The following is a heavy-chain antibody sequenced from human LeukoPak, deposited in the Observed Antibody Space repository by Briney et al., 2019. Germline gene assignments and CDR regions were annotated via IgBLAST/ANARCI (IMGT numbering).Heavy chain of an antibody. CDR2: IYYSGST. V-gene: IGHV4-31*03. CDR1: GGSISSGGYY. CDR3: ARDGSGYPQLLGDAFDI. J-gene: IGHJ3*02. D-gene: IGHD3-22*01. Sequence: SETLSLTCTVSGGSISSGGYYWSWIRQHPGKGLEWIGYIYYSGSTYYNPSLKSRVTISVDTSKNQFSLQLNSVTPEDTAVYYCARDGSGYPQLLGDAFDIWGQGTMVTVSS.